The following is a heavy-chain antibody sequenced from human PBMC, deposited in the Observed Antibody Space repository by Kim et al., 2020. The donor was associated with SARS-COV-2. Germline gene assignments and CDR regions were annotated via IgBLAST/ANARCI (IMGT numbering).Heavy chain of an antibody. J-gene: IGHJ4*02. CDR1: GGSISSGGYY. CDR3: ARGGYSGITFDY. V-gene: IGHV4-31*03. D-gene: IGHD1-26*01. Sequence: SETLSLTCTVSGGSISSGGYYWSWIRQHPGKGLEWIGYIYYSGSTYYNPSLKSRVTISVDTSKNQFSLKLSSVTAADTAVYYCARGGYSGITFDYWGQGTLVTVSS. CDR2: IYYSGST.